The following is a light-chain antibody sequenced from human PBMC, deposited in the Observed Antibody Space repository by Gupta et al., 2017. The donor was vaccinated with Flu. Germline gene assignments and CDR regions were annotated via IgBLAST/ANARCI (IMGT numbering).Light chain of an antibody. J-gene: IGLJ2*01. CDR3: ESWDDSLSGHVV. V-gene: IGLV1-47*01. Sequence: QPVLTQPPSASGTPGQRVTISCSGSSSNIGSSYVYWYQQLPGTAPKLLIYRNNERPSGVPDRFSGSKSGTSGSLAISGLRSEEEADYYCESWDDSLSGHVVFGGGTKLTVL. CDR1: SSNIGSSY. CDR2: RNN.